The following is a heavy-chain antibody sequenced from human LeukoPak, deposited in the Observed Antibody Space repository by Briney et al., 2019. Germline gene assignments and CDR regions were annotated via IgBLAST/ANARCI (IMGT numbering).Heavy chain of an antibody. D-gene: IGHD2-2*02. CDR3: ARVSSTSCYIGGWFDP. Sequence: SQTLSLTCTVSRGSISSGGYYWSWIRQPPGKGLEWIGEINHSGSTNYNPSLKSRVTISVDTSKNQFSLKLSSVTAADTAVYYCARVSSTSCYIGGWFDPWGQGTLVTVSS. CDR2: INHSGST. J-gene: IGHJ5*02. CDR1: RGSISSGGYY. V-gene: IGHV4-30-2*01.